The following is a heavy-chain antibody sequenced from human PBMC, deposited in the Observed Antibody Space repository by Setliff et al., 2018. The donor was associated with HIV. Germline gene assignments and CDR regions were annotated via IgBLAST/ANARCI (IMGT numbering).Heavy chain of an antibody. V-gene: IGHV3-74*01. J-gene: IGHJ4*02. CDR2: INSDGSSI. D-gene: IGHD4-4*01. CDR1: GFTFSSYW. Sequence: PGGSLRLSCVGSGFTFSSYWMHWVRLAPGKGLVWVSRINSDGSSIYYADSVKGRFTISRDNAKNSLYLQMSSLRAEDTAVYYCARDTELAYVDYWGQGTLVTVSS. CDR3: ARDTELAYVDY.